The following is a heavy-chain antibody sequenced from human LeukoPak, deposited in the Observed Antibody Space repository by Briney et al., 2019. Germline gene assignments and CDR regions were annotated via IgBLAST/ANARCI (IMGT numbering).Heavy chain of an antibody. CDR1: GGSISSGSYY. J-gene: IGHJ5*02. CDR2: IYYSGNT. V-gene: IGHV4-39*07. Sequence: SETLSLTCTVSGGSISSGSYYWGWIRQSPGTGLEWIGSIYYSGNTYYNPSLKSRVTISEDTSKNQFSLKLSSVTAADTAVYYCARERTLIVGARYWFDPWGQGALVTVSS. D-gene: IGHD1-26*01. CDR3: ARERTLIVGARYWFDP.